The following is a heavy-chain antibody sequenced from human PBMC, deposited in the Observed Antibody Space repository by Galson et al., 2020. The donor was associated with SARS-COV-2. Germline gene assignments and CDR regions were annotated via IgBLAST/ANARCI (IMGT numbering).Heavy chain of an antibody. V-gene: IGHV3-30*18. CDR1: GFTFSSNA. Sequence: GGSLRLPCAASGFTFSSNAMHWVRQSPGKGLEWVALISFDGSQKYFAASVKGRFTISRDNSKNTLYLQMSSLRPEDTAVYYCAKFFHYYGSGAYYDALPGLVYWGQGTLVTVSS. CDR2: ISFDGSQK. D-gene: IGHD3-10*01. J-gene: IGHJ4*02. CDR3: AKFFHYYGSGAYYDALPGLVY.